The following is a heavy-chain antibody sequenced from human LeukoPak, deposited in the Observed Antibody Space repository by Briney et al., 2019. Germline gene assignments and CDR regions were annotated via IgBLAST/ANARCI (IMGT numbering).Heavy chain of an antibody. CDR3: TRDTMGGIAGSGFDY. V-gene: IGHV3-49*04. Sequence: PGGSLRLSCAASGFPFSDAWMTWVRQAPGKGLEWVGFIRSKTFGGTPDYAASVQGRFTISRDDSKSIAYLQMSSLKADDTAMYYCTRDTMGGIAGSGFDYWGQGTLVTVSS. CDR1: GFPFSDAW. CDR2: IRSKTFGGTP. D-gene: IGHD3-16*01. J-gene: IGHJ4*02.